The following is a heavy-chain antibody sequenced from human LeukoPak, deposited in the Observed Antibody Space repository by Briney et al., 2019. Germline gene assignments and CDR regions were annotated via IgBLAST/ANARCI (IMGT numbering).Heavy chain of an antibody. J-gene: IGHJ5*02. D-gene: IGHD3-10*01. CDR2: IYYSGST. CDR3: ARLEDSGSPRSLWFDP. CDR1: GGSISSYY. Sequence: SETLSLTCTVSGGSISSYYWSWIRQPPGKGLEWIGYIYYSGSTNYNPSLKSRVTISVDTSKNQFSLKLSSVTAADTAVYYCARLEDSGSPRSLWFDPWGQGTLVTVSS. V-gene: IGHV4-59*08.